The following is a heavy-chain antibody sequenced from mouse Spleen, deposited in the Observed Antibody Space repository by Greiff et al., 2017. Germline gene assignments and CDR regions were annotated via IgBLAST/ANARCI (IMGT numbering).Heavy chain of an antibody. CDR2: IYPGSGST. D-gene: IGHD2-4*01. CDR3: ARSEAPIYYDYDAAMDY. Sequence: QVQLQQPGAELVKPGASVKMSCKASGYTFTSYWITWVKQRPGQGLEWIGDIYPGSGSTNYNEKFKSKATLTVDTSSSTAYMQLSSLTSEDSAVDYCARSEAPIYYDYDAAMDYWGQGTSVTVSS. CDR1: GYTFTSYW. V-gene: IGHV1-55*01. J-gene: IGHJ4*01.